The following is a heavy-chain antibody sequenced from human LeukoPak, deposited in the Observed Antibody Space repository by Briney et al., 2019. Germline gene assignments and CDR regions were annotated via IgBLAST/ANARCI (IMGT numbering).Heavy chain of an antibody. J-gene: IGHJ3*02. D-gene: IGHD3-22*01. V-gene: IGHV5-51*01. CDR1: GYSSTSYW. CDR3: ARQAHLSSGYYLSDAFDI. CDR2: IDPGDSDT. Sequence: GESLKISCKGSGYSSTSYWIDWVRQMPGKGLEWMRSIDPGDSDTRYSPSFQGQVTISADKSISTAYLQWSSLKASDTAMYYCARQAHLSSGYYLSDAFDIWGQGTMVTVSS.